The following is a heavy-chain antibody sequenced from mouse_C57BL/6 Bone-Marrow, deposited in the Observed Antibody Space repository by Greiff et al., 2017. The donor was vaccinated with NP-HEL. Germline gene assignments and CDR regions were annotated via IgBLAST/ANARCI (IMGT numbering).Heavy chain of an antibody. Sequence: QVTLKESGPGILQSSQTLSLTCSFSGFSLSTSGMGVSWIRQPSGKGLEWLAHIYWDDDKRYNPSLKSRLTISKDTSRNQVFLKITSVDTADTATYYCARENYYGSSPFAYWGQGTLVTVSA. V-gene: IGHV8-12*01. J-gene: IGHJ3*01. D-gene: IGHD1-1*01. CDR2: IYWDDDK. CDR1: GFSLSTSGMG. CDR3: ARENYYGSSPFAY.